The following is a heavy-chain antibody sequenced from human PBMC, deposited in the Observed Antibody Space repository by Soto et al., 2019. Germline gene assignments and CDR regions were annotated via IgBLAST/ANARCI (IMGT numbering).Heavy chain of an antibody. Sequence: SVKVSCKASGGTFSSYAISWVRQAPGQGLEWMGGIIPICGTANYAQKFQGRVTITADKSTSTAYMELSSLRSEDTAVYYCATSYCSSTSCYTGSYYGMDVWGQGTTVTVSS. J-gene: IGHJ6*02. CDR3: ATSYCSSTSCYTGSYYGMDV. CDR1: GGTFSSYA. D-gene: IGHD2-2*02. V-gene: IGHV1-69*06. CDR2: IIPICGTA.